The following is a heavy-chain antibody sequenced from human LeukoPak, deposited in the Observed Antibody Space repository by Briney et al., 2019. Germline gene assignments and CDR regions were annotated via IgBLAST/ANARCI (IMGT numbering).Heavy chain of an antibody. CDR1: GFTFNGYA. CDR3: ARHGTRRNFFDPFDY. CDR2: TVSDGTEK. D-gene: IGHD3-9*01. J-gene: IGHJ4*02. V-gene: IGHV3-33*01. Sequence: PGGSLRLSRAASGFTFNGYAMHWVRQAPGKGLEWVAVTVSDGTEKYYADSVKGRFTISRDNSKNTLYLQMDSLRAEDTAVFYCARHGTRRNFFDPFDYWGQGTLVTVSS.